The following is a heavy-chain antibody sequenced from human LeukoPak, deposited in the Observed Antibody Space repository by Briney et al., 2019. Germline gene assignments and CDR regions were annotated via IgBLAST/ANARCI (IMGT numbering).Heavy chain of an antibody. J-gene: IGHJ4*02. D-gene: IGHD3-10*01. CDR1: GFTFSSYA. V-gene: IGHV3-23*01. Sequence: GGSLRLSCAASGFTFSSYAMSWVRQAPGKGLEWVSAISGSGYNTYYADSVKGRFTISRDNSRNTLYLQMNSLRGEDTAVYYCAKWDYSGSGGYPDLSNDFWGQGTLVTVSS. CDR2: ISGSGYNT. CDR3: AKWDYSGSGGYPDLSNDF.